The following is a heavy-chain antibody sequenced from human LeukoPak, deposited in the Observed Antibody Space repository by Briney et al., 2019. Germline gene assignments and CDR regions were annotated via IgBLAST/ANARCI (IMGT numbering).Heavy chain of an antibody. CDR1: GFTFNNYG. CDR2: ISYDGSNK. V-gene: IGHV3-30*18. J-gene: IGHJ4*02. Sequence: SGGSLRLSCAASGFTFNNYGMHWVRQAPGKGLEWVAIISYDGSNKYYADSVKGRFTISRDNSKNTLYLQMNSLRTEDTAVYYCAKSGDTWSGYYPFDYWGQGTLVTVSS. CDR3: AKSGDTWSGYYPFDY. D-gene: IGHD3-3*01.